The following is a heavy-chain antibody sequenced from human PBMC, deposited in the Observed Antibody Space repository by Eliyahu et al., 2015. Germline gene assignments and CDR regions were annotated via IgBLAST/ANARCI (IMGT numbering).Heavy chain of an antibody. V-gene: IGHV5-10-1*03. D-gene: IGHD6-19*01. CDR3: ARHFIVMAGTSWFDP. J-gene: IGHJ5*02. CDR1: GYNFTNYW. Sequence: LVQSGAEVKKPGESLRISCQGSGYNFTNYWISWVRQMPGKGLEWMGKIDPSDSNTKYSPSFQGHVTISADKSTNTAYLQWRSLKAPDTPPYFCARHFIVMAGTSWFDPWGQGTLVTVSS. CDR2: IDPSDSNT.